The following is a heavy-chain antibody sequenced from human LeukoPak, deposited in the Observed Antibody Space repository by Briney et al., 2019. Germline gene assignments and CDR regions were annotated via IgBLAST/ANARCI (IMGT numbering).Heavy chain of an antibody. Sequence: SETLSLTCTVSGGSISSGSYYWSWIRQPAGKGLEWIGRIYTSGSTNYNPSLKSRVTISVDTSKNQFSLKLSSVTAADTAVYYCARVADFWSGYYRNYYMDVWGKGTTVTVSS. D-gene: IGHD3-3*01. J-gene: IGHJ6*03. CDR2: IYTSGST. V-gene: IGHV4-61*02. CDR1: GGSISSGSYY. CDR3: ARVADFWSGYYRNYYMDV.